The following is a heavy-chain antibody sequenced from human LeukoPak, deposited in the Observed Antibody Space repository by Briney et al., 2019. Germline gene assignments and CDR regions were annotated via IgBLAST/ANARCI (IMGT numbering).Heavy chain of an antibody. CDR2: ISSNSSTI. J-gene: IGHJ4*02. CDR3: AKDPLTTLHTFPYYFDY. V-gene: IGHV3-48*01. D-gene: IGHD2/OR15-2a*01. Sequence: GGSLRLSCAASGFTFSIYSMNWVRQAPGKGLEWVSYISSNSSTILYAYSVKCRFTISRDNAKNSLYLQMHSLRAEDTAVYYCAKDPLTTLHTFPYYFDYWGQGTLVTVSS. CDR1: GFTFSIYS.